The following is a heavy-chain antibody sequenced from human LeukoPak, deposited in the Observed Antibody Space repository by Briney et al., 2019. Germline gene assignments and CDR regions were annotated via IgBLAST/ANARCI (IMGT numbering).Heavy chain of an antibody. V-gene: IGHV3-23*01. CDR1: GFTFSSYA. CDR2: ISGSGSTI. CDR3: AELGITMIGGV. J-gene: IGHJ6*04. D-gene: IGHD3-10*02. Sequence: GGSLRLSCAASGFTFSSYAMSWVRQAPGKGLEWVSAISGSGSTIYYADSVKGRFTIFRDNAKNSLYLQMNSLRAEDTAVYYCAELGITMIGGVWGKGTTVTISS.